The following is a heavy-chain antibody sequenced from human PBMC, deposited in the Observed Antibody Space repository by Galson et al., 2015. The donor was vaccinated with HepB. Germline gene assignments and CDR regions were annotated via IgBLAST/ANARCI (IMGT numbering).Heavy chain of an antibody. CDR3: ARGSAVVLGYFDY. CDR1: GFTFSSYN. J-gene: IGHJ4*02. D-gene: IGHD2-15*01. V-gene: IGHV3-21*01. Sequence: SLRLSCAASGFTFSSYNMNWVRQAPGKGLEWVSSISSSSSYIYYADSVKGRFTISRDNAKNSLYLQMNSLRAEDTAVYYCARGSAVVLGYFDYWGQGTLVTVAA. CDR2: ISSSSSYI.